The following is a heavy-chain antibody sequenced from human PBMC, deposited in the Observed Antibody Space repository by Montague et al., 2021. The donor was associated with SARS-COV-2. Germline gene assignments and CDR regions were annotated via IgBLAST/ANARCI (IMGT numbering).Heavy chain of an antibody. J-gene: IGHJ4*02. D-gene: IGHD3-10*01. CDR1: GGSIGSSSYY. V-gene: IGHV4-39*01. Sequence: SETLSLTCTVSGGSIGSSSYYWGWIRQPPGKGLEWIGSIYYSGSTYYNPSLKSRVTISVDTSKNQFSLKLSSVTAADTAVYYCARSRITMVRGVIPDYWGQGTLVTVSS. CDR3: ARSRITMVRGVIPDY. CDR2: IYYSGST.